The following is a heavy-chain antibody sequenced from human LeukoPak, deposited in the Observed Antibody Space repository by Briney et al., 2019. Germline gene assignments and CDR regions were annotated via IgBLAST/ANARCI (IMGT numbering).Heavy chain of an antibody. Sequence: GGSLRLFCAASGFTFSGSAMQCVRQASGKGREGVGRIRSKANSYATAYAASVKGRFTISRDDSNKTAFLQMNSRKTEDTAAYYCTRRGENSYRLLVDWGQGTLVTVFS. CDR2: IRSKANSYAT. D-gene: IGHD5-18*01. J-gene: IGHJ4*02. CDR1: GFTFSGSA. CDR3: TRRGENSYRLLVD. V-gene: IGHV3-73*01.